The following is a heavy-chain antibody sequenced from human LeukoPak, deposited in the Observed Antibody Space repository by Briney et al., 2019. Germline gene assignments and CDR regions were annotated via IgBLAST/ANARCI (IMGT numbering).Heavy chain of an antibody. D-gene: IGHD6-13*01. J-gene: IGHJ5*02. CDR1: GGSISSYY. Sequence: SETLSLTCTVSGGSISSYYWSWIRQPPGKVLEWVGYIYYSGSTNYNPSLKSRVTISVDTSKNQFSLKLSSVTAADTAVYYCAREASSSWPTHNGFDPWGQGTLVTVSS. CDR2: IYYSGST. CDR3: AREASSSWPTHNGFDP. V-gene: IGHV4-59*01.